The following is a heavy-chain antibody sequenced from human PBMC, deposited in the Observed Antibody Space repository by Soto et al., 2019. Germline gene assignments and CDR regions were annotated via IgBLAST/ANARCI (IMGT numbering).Heavy chain of an antibody. CDR2: ISSSSSYI. V-gene: IGHV3-21*01. Sequence: PGGSLRLSCAASGFTFSSYSMNWVRQAPGKWLEWVSSISSSSSYIYYADSVKGRFTISRDNAKNSLYLQMNSLRAEDTAVYYSARDRVGTQRAVAGSSFDYWGQGTLVTVSS. CDR3: ARDRVGTQRAVAGSSFDY. D-gene: IGHD6-19*01. J-gene: IGHJ4*02. CDR1: GFTFSSYS.